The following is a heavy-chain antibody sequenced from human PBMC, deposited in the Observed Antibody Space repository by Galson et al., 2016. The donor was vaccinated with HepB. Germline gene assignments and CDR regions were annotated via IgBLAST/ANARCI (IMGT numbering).Heavy chain of an antibody. CDR1: GDSISIRGYY. CDR3: ARRTLQPSFDY. CDR2: IYYSGNT. Sequence: SETLSLTCTVSGDSISIRGYYWAWIRQPPGKGLEWIGSIYYSGNTYNNPSLTTRVSMSVDTSKNHFPLELSSLTAADTAVYYCARRTLQPSFDYWGQGTPVSVSS. D-gene: IGHD1-14*01. V-gene: IGHV4-39*02. J-gene: IGHJ4*02.